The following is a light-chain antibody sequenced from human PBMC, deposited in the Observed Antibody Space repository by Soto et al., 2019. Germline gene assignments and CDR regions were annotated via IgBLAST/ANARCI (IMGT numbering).Light chain of an antibody. CDR1: TSDVGAYNY. Sequence: QSALTQPASVSGSPGQSITISCTGTTSDVGAYNYVSWYQQHPGKAPKLMIYTVSNRPSGVSNRFSGSKSGNTASLAISGLRSEDEADYYCAAWDDSLRGYVFGTGTKLTVL. V-gene: IGLV2-14*01. J-gene: IGLJ1*01. CDR3: AAWDDSLRGYV. CDR2: TVS.